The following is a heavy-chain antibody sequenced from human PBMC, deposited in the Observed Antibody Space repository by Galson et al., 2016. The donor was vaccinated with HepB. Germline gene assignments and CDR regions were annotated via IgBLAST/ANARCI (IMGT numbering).Heavy chain of an antibody. V-gene: IGHV3-30*09. D-gene: IGHD3-10*01. Sequence: SLRLSCAASGFTLNIYTMYWVRQAPGKGLEWVTFISYDGNNKYYAESVKGRFAISRDKSKNTVYLQMNSLRAEDTAVYYCAKDVGLYGFLDYWGQGTVVAVSS. CDR2: ISYDGNNK. CDR1: GFTLNIYT. J-gene: IGHJ4*02. CDR3: AKDVGLYGFLDY.